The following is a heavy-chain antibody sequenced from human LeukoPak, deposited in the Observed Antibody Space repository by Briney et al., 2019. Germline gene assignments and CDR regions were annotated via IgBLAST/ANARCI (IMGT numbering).Heavy chain of an antibody. D-gene: IGHD2-2*01. CDR2: INHSGST. V-gene: IGHV4-34*01. J-gene: IGHJ4*02. Sequence: SETLSLTCAVYGGSFSGYYWSWIRQPPGKRLEWIGEINHSGSTNYNPSLKSRVTISVDTSKNQFSLKLSSVTAADTAVYYCASRYCSSTSCQYFDYWGQGTLVTVSS. CDR1: GGSFSGYY. CDR3: ASRYCSSTSCQYFDY.